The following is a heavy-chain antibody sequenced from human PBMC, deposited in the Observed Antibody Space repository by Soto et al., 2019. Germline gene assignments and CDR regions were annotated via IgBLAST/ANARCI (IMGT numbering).Heavy chain of an antibody. J-gene: IGHJ4*02. Sequence: QVQLQESGPGLVKPSQTLSLTCTVSGGSISSGGYYWSWIRQHPGKGLEWIGYIYYSGITYYNPSLKSRVTISVDTSKNQFSLKLSSVTAADTAVYYCASSLPAEDIAAAGTFDYWGQGTLVTVSS. CDR2: IYYSGIT. V-gene: IGHV4-31*03. CDR1: GGSISSGGYY. D-gene: IGHD6-13*01. CDR3: ASSLPAEDIAAAGTFDY.